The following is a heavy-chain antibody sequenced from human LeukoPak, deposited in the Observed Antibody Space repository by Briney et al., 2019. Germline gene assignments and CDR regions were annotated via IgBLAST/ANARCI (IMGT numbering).Heavy chain of an antibody. Sequence: GGSLRLSCAASGFAFSNFAMHWVRQAPGKGLEWVAVVSYEGTIKYYSDSAKGRFTISRDNSNSLISLQMNDLTTEDTAVYFCAREKFDSWGQGTLVTVSP. J-gene: IGHJ5*01. CDR3: AREKFDS. CDR1: GFAFSNFA. V-gene: IGHV3-30*14. CDR2: VSYEGTIK.